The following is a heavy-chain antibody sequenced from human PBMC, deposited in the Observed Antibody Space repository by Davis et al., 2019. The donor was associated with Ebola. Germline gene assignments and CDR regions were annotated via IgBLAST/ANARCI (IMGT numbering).Heavy chain of an antibody. Sequence: ASVKVSCKASGYTFTSYGISWVRQAPGQGLEWMGWISAYNGNTNYAQKLQGRVTMTTDTSTSTAYMELRSLRSDDTAVYYCARDWGTGTFYYYYGMDVWGQGTTVTVSS. V-gene: IGHV1-18*01. CDR2: ISAYNGNT. CDR1: GYTFTSYG. CDR3: ARDWGTGTFYYYYGMDV. D-gene: IGHD1/OR15-1a*01. J-gene: IGHJ6*02.